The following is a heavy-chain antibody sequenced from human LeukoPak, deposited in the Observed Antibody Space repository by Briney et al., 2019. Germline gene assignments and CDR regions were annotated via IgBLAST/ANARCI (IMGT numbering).Heavy chain of an antibody. J-gene: IGHJ4*02. Sequence: SETLSLTCTVSGGSISSYYWGWIGQPPGKGVEWRGNIYYSGSTYYNPSLKSRVTISVDTSKNHFSLKLSSVTAADTAVYYCARPGRLLRFGRYFDYWGQGTLVTVSS. CDR2: IYYSGST. D-gene: IGHD3-10*01. CDR1: GGSISSYY. CDR3: ARPGRLLRFGRYFDY. V-gene: IGHV4-39*01.